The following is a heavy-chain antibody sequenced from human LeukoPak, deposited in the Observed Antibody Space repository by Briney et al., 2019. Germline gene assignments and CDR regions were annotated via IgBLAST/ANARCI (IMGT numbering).Heavy chain of an antibody. CDR1: GFTFRAYT. D-gene: IGHD3-9*01. CDR3: ARAKSYFDFDY. J-gene: IGHJ4*02. CDR2: IYGSGGGQT. V-gene: IGHV3-23*01. Sequence: GGSLRPSCAASGFTFRAYTMNWVRQAPGKGLEWASGIYGSGGGQTFYADSVKGRFTISRDNSKNTLYLQMNSLRAEDTAVYYCARAKSYFDFDYWGQGTLVTVSS.